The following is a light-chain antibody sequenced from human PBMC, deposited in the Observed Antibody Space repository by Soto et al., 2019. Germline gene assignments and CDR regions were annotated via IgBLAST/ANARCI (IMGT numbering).Light chain of an antibody. V-gene: IGLV1-44*01. CDR2: TND. Sequence: QSVLTQPPSASGAPGQRVTISCSGSSSNIGRNAVNWYRQLPGTAPRLLIYTNDLRPSGVPDRFSASRSGTSASLAISGLQSEDEANFYCATWDDSLEGPVFGGGTKLTVL. CDR3: ATWDDSLEGPV. CDR1: SSNIGRNA. J-gene: IGLJ2*01.